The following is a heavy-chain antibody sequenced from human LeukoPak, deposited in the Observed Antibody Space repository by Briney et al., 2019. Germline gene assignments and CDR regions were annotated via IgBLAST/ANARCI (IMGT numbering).Heavy chain of an antibody. V-gene: IGHV3-74*01. CDR2: IKSDGSST. CDR3: AREFSGSYIY. Sequence: GGSLRLSCAASGFTSSNYWMHWVRQAPGKGLVWVSRIKSDGSSTTYADSVKGRFTISRDNAKNTLYLQMNSLRAEDTAMYYCAREFSGSYIYWGQGTLVTVSS. D-gene: IGHD1-26*01. J-gene: IGHJ4*02. CDR1: GFTSSNYW.